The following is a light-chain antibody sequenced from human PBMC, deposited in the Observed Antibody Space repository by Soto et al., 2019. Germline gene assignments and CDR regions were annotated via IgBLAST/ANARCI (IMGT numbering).Light chain of an antibody. J-gene: IGKJ1*01. CDR1: QSVSSSY. V-gene: IGKV3D-20*02. CDR2: AAS. CDR3: QQRSNWPWT. Sequence: EILLTQSPGTLSLSLGERATLSCRASQSVSSSYLAWYQQKPGQAPRLLIYAASSRATGIPDRFSGSGSGTDFTLTISRLEPEDFAVYYCQQRSNWPWTFGQGTKVDI.